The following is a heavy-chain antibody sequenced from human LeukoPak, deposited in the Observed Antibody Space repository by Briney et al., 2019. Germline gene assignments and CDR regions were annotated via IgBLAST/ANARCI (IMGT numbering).Heavy chain of an antibody. CDR2: ISSSGSTI. Sequence: GGSLRLSCAGSGFSVGSFEMNWVRQAPGKGLGWVSYISSSGSTIYYADSVKGRFTISRDNAKNSLYLQMNSLRAEDTAVYYCAELGITMIGGVWGKGTTVTISS. V-gene: IGHV3-48*03. CDR1: GFSVGSFE. J-gene: IGHJ6*04. CDR3: AELGITMIGGV. D-gene: IGHD3-10*02.